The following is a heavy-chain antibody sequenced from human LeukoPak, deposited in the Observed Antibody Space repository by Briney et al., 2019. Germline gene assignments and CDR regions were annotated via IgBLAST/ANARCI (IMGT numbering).Heavy chain of an antibody. Sequence: GASVKVSCKASGYTFTNYTINWVRLAPGQRLECMGWINAGNGNIKYSQNFQGRVTFTGDTSASTVYMEFNSLRSEDTAVYYCARDGGGRYGTTLLDYWGQGTLVTVSS. D-gene: IGHD1/OR15-1a*01. CDR1: GYTFTNYT. CDR3: ARDGGGRYGTTLLDY. CDR2: INAGNGNI. J-gene: IGHJ4*02. V-gene: IGHV1-3*01.